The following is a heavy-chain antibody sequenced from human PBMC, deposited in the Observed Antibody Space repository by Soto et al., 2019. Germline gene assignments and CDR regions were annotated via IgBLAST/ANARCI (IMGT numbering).Heavy chain of an antibody. V-gene: IGHV2-5*02. CDR3: AHRRRFGDYNHFGY. CDR1: GFSLNTAGVA. D-gene: IGHD4-17*01. CDR2: IYWDDDK. J-gene: IGHJ4*02. Sequence: QITLQESGPTLVKPTETLTLTCSFSGFSLNTAGVAVGWFRQPPGKALEWLGLIYWDDDKRYRPSLKSRLTIPKDTSKNQVVFTMTNMDPVDTATYYCAHRRRFGDYNHFGYWGQGTLVTVSS.